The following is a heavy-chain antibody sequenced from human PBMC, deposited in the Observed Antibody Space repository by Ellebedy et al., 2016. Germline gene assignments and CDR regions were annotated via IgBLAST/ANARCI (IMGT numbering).Heavy chain of an antibody. CDR2: INPNSGGT. CDR1: GYTFTGYY. V-gene: IGHV1-2*04. J-gene: IGHJ4*02. D-gene: IGHD4-17*01. CDR3: ARDLRSDYGLD. Sequence: ASVKVSXXASGYTFTGYYMHWVRQAPGQGLEWMGWINPNSGGTNYAQKFQGWVTMTRDTSISTAYMELSRLRSEDTAVYYCARDLRSDYGLDWGQGTLVTVSS.